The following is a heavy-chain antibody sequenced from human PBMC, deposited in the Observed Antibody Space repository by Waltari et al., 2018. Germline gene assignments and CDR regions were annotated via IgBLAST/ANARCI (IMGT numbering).Heavy chain of an antibody. Sequence: QVQLQESGPGLVKPSETLSLPCTVSGGSISSYSWSWIRQPPGKGLEWIGYIYYSGSTNYNPSLKSRVTISVDTSKNQFSLKLSSVTAADTAVYYCAGLGTGGEDYWGQGTLVTVSS. J-gene: IGHJ4*02. CDR3: AGLGTGGEDY. CDR2: IYYSGST. CDR1: GGSISSYS. V-gene: IGHV4-59*01. D-gene: IGHD3-16*01.